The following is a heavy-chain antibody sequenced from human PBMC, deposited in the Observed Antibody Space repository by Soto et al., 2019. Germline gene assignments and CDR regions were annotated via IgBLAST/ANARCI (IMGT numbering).Heavy chain of an antibody. CDR3: ARAGSDFWSDYVSSFDY. Sequence: QVQLQESGPGLLKPSETLSLTCTVSGGSINTYYWSWIRQPPGKGLEWIGHIYYSGRTNYNPSLKSRFNFSGDTSNKQFSLKLISVTAADTAVYYCARAGSDFWSDYVSSFDYWGQGTLVTVSS. J-gene: IGHJ4*02. CDR1: GGSINTYY. V-gene: IGHV4-59*01. D-gene: IGHD3-3*01. CDR2: IYYSGRT.